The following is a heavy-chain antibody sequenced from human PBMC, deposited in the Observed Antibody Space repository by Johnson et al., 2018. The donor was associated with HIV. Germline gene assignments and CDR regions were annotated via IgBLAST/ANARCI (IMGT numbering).Heavy chain of an antibody. J-gene: IGHJ3*02. D-gene: IGHD6-6*01. CDR2: VTGTGGDT. Sequence: VQLVESGGGVVQPGRSLRLSCAASGFTFDDYGMSWVRQAPGKGLEWVSGVTGTGGDTYYADSVKGRFTISRDNSKNTLYLQMNSLRAEDTAVYYCATLKGPRLHIAARRPDAFDIWGQGTMVTVSS. CDR1: GFTFDDYG. CDR3: ATLKGPRLHIAARRPDAFDI. V-gene: IGHV3-23*04.